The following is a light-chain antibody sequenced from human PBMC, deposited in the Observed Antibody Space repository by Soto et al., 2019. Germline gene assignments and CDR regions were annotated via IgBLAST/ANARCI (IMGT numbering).Light chain of an antibody. V-gene: IGKV3-20*01. CDR3: QQYGSSPLT. J-gene: IGKJ4*01. Sequence: EIVLTQSPGTLSLSPGESATLSCRAGQSVSSSYLAWYQQKPGQAPRLLIFGASNSATGIPDRFSGGGSGTDFTLTISRLEPEDFAVYYCQQYGSSPLTCGGGTKVEIK. CDR2: GAS. CDR1: QSVSSSY.